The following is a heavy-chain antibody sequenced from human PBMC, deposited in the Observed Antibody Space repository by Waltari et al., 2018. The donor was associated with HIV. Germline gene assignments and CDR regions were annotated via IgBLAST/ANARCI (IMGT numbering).Heavy chain of an antibody. CDR1: GFTFKTSS. CDR3: GAFLCAEDCRDGFDV. V-gene: IGHV3-21*06. D-gene: IGHD2-21*02. J-gene: IGHJ3*01. Sequence: ESGGGRAKPGGTLKLSCSGSGFTFKTSSLSWIRQTPGRGLEWISSISDDSSFIYYADSVKGRFTVSRDNVRNSVFLQINDVRAEDTATYFCGAFLCAEDCRDGFDVWGQGTMVTVS. CDR2: ISDDSSFI.